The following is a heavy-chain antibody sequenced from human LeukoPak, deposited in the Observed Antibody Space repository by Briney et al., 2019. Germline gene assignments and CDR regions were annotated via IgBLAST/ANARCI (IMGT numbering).Heavy chain of an antibody. D-gene: IGHD3-22*01. CDR2: IYYSGRT. J-gene: IGHJ1*01. Sequence: SETLSLTCTVSGGSISSGDYYWSWIRQPPGKGLEWIGTIYYSGRTYYSPSLKSRVTMSVDPSNNQFSLNLRSVTVADTAVYYCARRRYYDGSGYLEWGQGTLLSVSS. CDR3: ARRRYYDGSGYLE. V-gene: IGHV4-39*01. CDR1: GGSISSGDYY.